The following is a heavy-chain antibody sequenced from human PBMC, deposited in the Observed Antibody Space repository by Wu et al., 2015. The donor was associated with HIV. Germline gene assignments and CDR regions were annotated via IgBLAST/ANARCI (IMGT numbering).Heavy chain of an antibody. D-gene: IGHD3-9*01. CDR2: ISTYNGNT. J-gene: IGHJ4*02. Sequence: QVQLVQSGAEVKKPGGLSEGLLQGFWLHFTSYGISWVRQAPGQGLEWMGWISTYNGNTNYAQKVQGRVTMTTDTSTSTAYMELRSLRSDDSAVYYCARDSRYYDILTGYFFSRSGGLPLFDYWGQGTLVTVSS. CDR1: LHFTSYG. CDR3: ARDSRYYDILTGYFFSRSGGLPLFDY. V-gene: IGHV1-18*01.